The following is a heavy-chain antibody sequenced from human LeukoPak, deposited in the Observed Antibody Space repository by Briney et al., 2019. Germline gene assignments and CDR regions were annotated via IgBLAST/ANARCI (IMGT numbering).Heavy chain of an antibody. CDR2: IYPGGSRT. J-gene: IGHJ4*02. D-gene: IGHD5-24*01. V-gene: IGHV5-51*01. Sequence: GESLKISCKGLGYDFSTYWNAWVRQRPGKGRGGWGIIYPGGSRTRYDPSFQGQVTISADRSTSTAYLQWSSLRASDTAMYYCARASRDGYNQNFDHWGQGTLVTVSS. CDR1: GYDFSTYW. CDR3: ARASRDGYNQNFDH.